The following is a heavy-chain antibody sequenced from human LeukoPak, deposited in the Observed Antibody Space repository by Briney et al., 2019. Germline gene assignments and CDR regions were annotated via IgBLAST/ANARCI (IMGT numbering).Heavy chain of an antibody. CDR1: GFTFDDYA. J-gene: IGHJ4*02. CDR3: ANGYSSGWSTFDY. D-gene: IGHD6-19*01. CDR2: ISWNSGSI. V-gene: IGHV3-9*01. Sequence: PGGSLRLSCAAPGFTFDDYAMHWVRQAPGKGLEWVSGISWNSGSIGYADSVKGRFTISRDNAKNSLYLQMNSLRAEDTALYYCANGYSSGWSTFDYWGQGTLVTVSS.